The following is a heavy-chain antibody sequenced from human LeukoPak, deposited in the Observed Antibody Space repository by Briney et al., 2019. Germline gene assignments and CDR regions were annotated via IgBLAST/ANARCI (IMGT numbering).Heavy chain of an antibody. CDR3: ARDFGPRARVDYYYYYGMDV. Sequence: GGSLRLSCYTSGFTFNNYPMSWVRQAPGQGLEWVSVIYSGGSTYYADSVKGRFTISRDNSKNTLYLQMNSLRAEDTAMYYCARDFGPRARVDYYYYYGMDVWGQGTTVTVSS. J-gene: IGHJ6*02. CDR1: GFTFNNYP. V-gene: IGHV3-66*01. CDR2: IYSGGST. D-gene: IGHD3-3*01.